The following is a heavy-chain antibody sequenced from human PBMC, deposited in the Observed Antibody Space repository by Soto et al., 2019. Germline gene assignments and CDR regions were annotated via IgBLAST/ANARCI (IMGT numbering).Heavy chain of an antibody. CDR3: TRANWYSEY. D-gene: IGHD7-27*01. V-gene: IGHV4-59*11. CDR2: IYYSGNT. Sequence: PSETLSLTCSVSGGSISKHYWSWIRQPPGKGLEWIGYIYYSGNTNYNPSLKSRVTMSVDTSRNQISLKLTTVTAADTAVYYCTRANWYSEYWGQGTLVTVSS. CDR1: GGSISKHY. J-gene: IGHJ4*02.